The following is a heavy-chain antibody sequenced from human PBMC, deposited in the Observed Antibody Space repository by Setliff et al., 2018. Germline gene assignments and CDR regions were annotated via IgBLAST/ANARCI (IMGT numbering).Heavy chain of an antibody. CDR3: ARDRQYCTGLPCLNSYFYYYAMDF. CDR1: GGSLSDYY. J-gene: IGHJ6*02. D-gene: IGHD2-8*02. V-gene: IGHV4-34*01. CDR2: INQSGST. Sequence: SETLSLTCGGYGGSLSDYYWSWIRQPPGKGLEWIGEINQSGSTTYNPSLKGRVTISMDTSKNQFSLKLTSVTAADTAVYYCARDRQYCTGLPCLNSYFYYYAMDFWGQGTTVTVSS.